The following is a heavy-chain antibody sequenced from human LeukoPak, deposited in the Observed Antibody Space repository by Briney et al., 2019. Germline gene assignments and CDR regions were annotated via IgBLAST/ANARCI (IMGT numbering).Heavy chain of an antibody. Sequence: SSETLSLTCTVSGGSISSGGYYWSWIRQPPGKGLEWIGEINHSGSTNYNPSLKSRVTISVDTSKNQFSLKLSSVTAADTAVYYCARVVANRRGFGNWFDPWGQGTLVTVSS. V-gene: IGHV4-39*07. D-gene: IGHD1-14*01. J-gene: IGHJ5*02. CDR2: INHSGST. CDR3: ARVVANRRGFGNWFDP. CDR1: GGSISSGGYY.